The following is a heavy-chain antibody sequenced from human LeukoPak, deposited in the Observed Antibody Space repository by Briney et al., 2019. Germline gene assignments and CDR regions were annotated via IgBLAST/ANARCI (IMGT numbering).Heavy chain of an antibody. CDR3: AREVRCSGGSCYSGGWFDP. CDR2: FYYSGTT. Sequence: SGTPSLTCAVSGGSISSSNWWSWVRQPPGKGLEWIGYFYYSGTTNYNPSLKSRVTISVDTSKNQFSLKLSSVTAADTAVYYCAREVRCSGGSCYSGGWFDPWGQGTLVTVSS. J-gene: IGHJ5*02. D-gene: IGHD2-15*01. V-gene: IGHV4-4*02. CDR1: GGSISSSNW.